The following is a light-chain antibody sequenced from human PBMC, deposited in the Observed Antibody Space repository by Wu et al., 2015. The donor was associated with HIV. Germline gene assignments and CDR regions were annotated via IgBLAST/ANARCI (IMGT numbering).Light chain of an antibody. J-gene: IGKJ5*01. V-gene: IGKV1-13*02. CDR3: QQLNSFPLT. Sequence: IQLTQSPSSLSASIGDRVNIACRASQDIFTYLAWYQQTPGKAPRVLIYDASTLQRGVSSRFSGSGSGADFTLTISGLQREDFAIYFCQQLNSFPLTFGQGSRLEI. CDR2: DAS. CDR1: QDIFTY.